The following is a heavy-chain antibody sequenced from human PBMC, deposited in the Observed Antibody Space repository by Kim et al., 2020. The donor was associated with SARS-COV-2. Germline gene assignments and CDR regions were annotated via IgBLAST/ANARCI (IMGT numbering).Heavy chain of an antibody. D-gene: IGHD3-10*01. V-gene: IGHV4-4*07. CDR3: AREYYDSGTLYVV. Sequence: NYNPSLKSRVAMSLDTSKSQFSLKLKSVIAADTAVYYCAREYYDSGTLYVVWGQGTLVTVSS. J-gene: IGHJ4*02.